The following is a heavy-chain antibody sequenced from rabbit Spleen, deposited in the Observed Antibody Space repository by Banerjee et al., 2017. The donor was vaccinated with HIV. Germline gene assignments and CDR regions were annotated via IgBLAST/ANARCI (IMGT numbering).Heavy chain of an antibody. J-gene: IGHJ4*01. CDR1: GFSFSDYYY. V-gene: IGHV1S40*01. D-gene: IGHD1-1*01. Sequence: QSLEESGGDLVKPGASLTLTCTASGFSFSDYYYIYWVRQAPGKGLEWIACIGTSSGTTYYASWAKGRFTITRSTSLNTVTLQLASLTAADTATYFCARRAGVSNSDYYFNLWGPGTLVTVS. CDR2: IGTSSGTT. CDR3: ARRAGVSNSDYYFNL.